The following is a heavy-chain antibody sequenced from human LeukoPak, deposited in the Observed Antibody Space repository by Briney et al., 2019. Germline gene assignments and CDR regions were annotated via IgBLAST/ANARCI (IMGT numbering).Heavy chain of an antibody. Sequence: ASLNCFYKASGYTCTGCDMDWVRQAPGQVLDWMGWINPNNGGTNYAQKFQGRVTMTRDTSISTAYMELSRLTSDDTAVYYCARGRGTTSSNFEYWGQGTLVTASS. J-gene: IGHJ4*02. D-gene: IGHD2-2*01. CDR2: INPNNGGT. V-gene: IGHV1-2*02. CDR3: ARGRGTTSSNFEY. CDR1: GYTCTGCD.